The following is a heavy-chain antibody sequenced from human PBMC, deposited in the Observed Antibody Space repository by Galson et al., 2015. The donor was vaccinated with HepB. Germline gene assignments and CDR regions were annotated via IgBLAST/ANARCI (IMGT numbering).Heavy chain of an antibody. CDR3: AHLKYYYGSGTTTYAFDI. V-gene: IGHV2-5*02. D-gene: IGHD3-10*01. Sequence: PALVKPTQTLTLTCTFSGFSLSTSGVGVGWIRQPPGKALEWLALIYWDDDKRYSPSLKSRLTITKDTSKNQVVLTMTNMDPVDTATYYCAHLKYYYGSGTTTYAFDIWGQGTMVTVSS. J-gene: IGHJ3*02. CDR2: IYWDDDK. CDR1: GFSLSTSGVG.